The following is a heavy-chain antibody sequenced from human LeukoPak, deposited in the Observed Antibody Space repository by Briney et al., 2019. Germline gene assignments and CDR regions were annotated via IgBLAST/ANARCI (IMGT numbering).Heavy chain of an antibody. CDR1: GFTFSSYG. CDR3: AKDRRDEWPTLDY. V-gene: IGHV3-30*18. Sequence: PGRSLRLSCAASGFTFSSYGMHWVRQAPGKGLEWVAVISYDGSNKYYADSVKGRFTISRDNSKNTLYLQMNSLRAEDTAVYYCAKDRRDEWPTLDYWGQGTLVTVSS. CDR2: ISYDGSNK. J-gene: IGHJ4*02. D-gene: IGHD3-3*01.